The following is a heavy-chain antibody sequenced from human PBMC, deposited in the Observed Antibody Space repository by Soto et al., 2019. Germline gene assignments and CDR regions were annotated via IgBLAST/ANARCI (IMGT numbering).Heavy chain of an antibody. CDR3: ARGRGGTYDAFDI. CDR1: GGSSSTYF. CDR2: IYYSGTT. D-gene: IGHD1-26*01. J-gene: IGHJ3*02. V-gene: IGHV4-59*01. Sequence: AETLSLTCAVSGGSSSTYFWSWIRQPPGKGLEWIGYIYYSGTTNYNPSLKSRVTILLDTSKNQFSLRLSSVTAADTAVHYCARGRGGTYDAFDIWGQGTLVTVSS.